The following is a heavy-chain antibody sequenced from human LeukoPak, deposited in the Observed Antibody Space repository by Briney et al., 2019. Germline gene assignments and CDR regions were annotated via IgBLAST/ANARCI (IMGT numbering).Heavy chain of an antibody. CDR1: GGSLNTRSYY. J-gene: IGHJ4*02. V-gene: IGHV4-39*02. CDR2: IYYGGLT. D-gene: IGHD1-26*01. Sequence: SETLSLTCSASGGSLNTRSYYWGWIRQPPGKGLEWIGSIYYGGLTYYNPSLKSRVTLSADTSMNHLFLKVNSVTAADTSVYYCARLPILGVVDYWGQGILVTVSS. CDR3: ARLPILGVVDY.